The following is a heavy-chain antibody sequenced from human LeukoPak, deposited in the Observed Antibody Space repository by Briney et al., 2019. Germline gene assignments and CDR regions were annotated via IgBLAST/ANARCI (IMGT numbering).Heavy chain of an antibody. V-gene: IGHV4-34*01. CDR1: GGSFSGYY. Sequence: PSETLSLTCAVYGGSFSGYYWSWIRQPPGKGLEWIGEINHSGSTNYNPSLKSRVTISVDTSKNQFSLKLSSVTAADTAVYHCARPLPYYYYGMDVWGQGTTVTVSS. CDR2: INHSGST. CDR3: ARPLPYYYYGMDV. J-gene: IGHJ6*02.